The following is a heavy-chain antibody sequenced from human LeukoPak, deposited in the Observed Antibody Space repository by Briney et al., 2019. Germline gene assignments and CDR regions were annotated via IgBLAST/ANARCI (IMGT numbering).Heavy chain of an antibody. CDR2: ISYDGSNK. D-gene: IGHD5-12*01. CDR1: GFTFSNYG. V-gene: IGHV3-30*19. CDR3: ARGSRYSGYDYASEPIADY. J-gene: IGHJ4*02. Sequence: PGKSLRLSCAASGFTFSNYGMHWVRQAPGKGLEWVAVISYDGSNKYYADSVKGRFTISRDNSKNTLYLQMNSLRAEDTAVYYCARGSRYSGYDYASEPIADYWGQGTLVTVSS.